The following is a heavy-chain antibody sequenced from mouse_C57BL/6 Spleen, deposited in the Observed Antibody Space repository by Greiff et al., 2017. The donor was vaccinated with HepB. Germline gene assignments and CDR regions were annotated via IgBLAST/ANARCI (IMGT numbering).Heavy chain of an antibody. CDR3: ARIGYYGSSYEAWFAY. CDR1: GFSLSTFGMG. V-gene: IGHV8-8*01. J-gene: IGHJ3*01. D-gene: IGHD1-1*01. CDR2: IWWDDDK. Sequence: QVTLKVSGPGILQPSQTLSLTCSFSGFSLSTFGMGVGWIRQPSGKGLEWLAHIWWDDDKYYNPALKSRPIISKDTSKNQVFLKIANVDTADTATYYCARIGYYGSSYEAWFAYWGQGTLVTVSA.